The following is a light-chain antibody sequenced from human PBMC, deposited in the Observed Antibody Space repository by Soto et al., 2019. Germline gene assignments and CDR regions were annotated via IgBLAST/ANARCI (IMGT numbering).Light chain of an antibody. Sequence: QSVLTQPPSASGTPGQRVPISCSGSSSNIGSNTVNWYQQLPGTAPKLLIYTNNQRPSGVPDRFSGSKSGTSASLAISGLRSVDDADYYVDTWDDSLNVDVFGGGTKLTVL. V-gene: IGLV1-44*01. CDR1: SSNIGSNT. CDR3: DTWDDSLNVDV. CDR2: TNN. J-gene: IGLJ3*02.